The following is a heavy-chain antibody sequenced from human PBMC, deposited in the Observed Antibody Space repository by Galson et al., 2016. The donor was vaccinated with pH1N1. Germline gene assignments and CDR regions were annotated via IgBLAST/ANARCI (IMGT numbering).Heavy chain of an antibody. Sequence: INPKSGATNDAQKFRGRFTMTRDTSINTVYMDLTSLTSDDTAFYFCAREGSGYDFWFDPWGQGTLVTVSS. J-gene: IGHJ5*02. CDR3: AREGSGYDFWFDP. V-gene: IGHV1-2*02. CDR2: INPKSGAT. D-gene: IGHD5-12*01.